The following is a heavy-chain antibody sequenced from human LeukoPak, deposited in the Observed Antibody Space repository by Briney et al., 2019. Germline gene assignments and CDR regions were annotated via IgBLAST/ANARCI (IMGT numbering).Heavy chain of an antibody. CDR3: ASYWYSGKTFDY. Sequence: SETLSLTCTVSGGSISSGGHYWSWIRQHPGKGLEWIGYIYYSGSTYYNPSLKSRVTISVDTSKNQFSLKLSSVTAADTAVYYCASYWYSGKTFDYWGQGTLVTVSS. D-gene: IGHD1-26*01. V-gene: IGHV4-31*03. J-gene: IGHJ4*02. CDR1: GGSISSGGHY. CDR2: IYYSGST.